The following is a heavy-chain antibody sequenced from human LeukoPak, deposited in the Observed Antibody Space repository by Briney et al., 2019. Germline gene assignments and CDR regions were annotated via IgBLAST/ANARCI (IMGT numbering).Heavy chain of an antibody. V-gene: IGHV1-2*06. CDR2: INPNSGGT. Sequence: GASVKVSCKASGYTFTGYYMHWVRQAPGQGLEWMGRINPNSGGTNYAQKFQGRVTMTRDTSISTAYMELSSLRSEDTAVYYCARSKKSGEPDYWGQGTLVTVSS. J-gene: IGHJ4*02. CDR3: ARSKKSGEPDY. CDR1: GYTFTGYY. D-gene: IGHD4-17*01.